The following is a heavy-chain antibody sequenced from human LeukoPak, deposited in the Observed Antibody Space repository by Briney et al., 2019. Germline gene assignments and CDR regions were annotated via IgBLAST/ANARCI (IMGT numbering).Heavy chain of an antibody. J-gene: IGHJ4*02. D-gene: IGHD3-22*01. CDR2: IYTSGST. CDR3: ARGPHYYDSSGYFDY. V-gene: IGHV4-4*07. CDR1: GGSISSYY. Sequence: PSETLSLTCTVSGGSISSYYWSWIRQPAGKGLEWIGRIYTSGSTNYNPSLKSRVTMSVDTSKNQFSLKLSSVTAADTAVYYCARGPHYYDSSGYFDYWGQGTLVTVSS.